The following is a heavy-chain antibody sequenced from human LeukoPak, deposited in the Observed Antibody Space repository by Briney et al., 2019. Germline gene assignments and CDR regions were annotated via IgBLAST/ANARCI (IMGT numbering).Heavy chain of an antibody. CDR1: GYSISSGYY. D-gene: IGHD4-17*01. Sequence: SETLSLTCTVSGYSISSGYYWGWIRQPPGKGLEWIGSIYHSGSTYYNPSLKSRVTISVDTSKNQFSLKLSSVTAADTAVYYCAGLPYGDYRDYWGQGTLVTVSS. CDR3: AGLPYGDYRDY. CDR2: IYHSGST. V-gene: IGHV4-38-2*02. J-gene: IGHJ4*02.